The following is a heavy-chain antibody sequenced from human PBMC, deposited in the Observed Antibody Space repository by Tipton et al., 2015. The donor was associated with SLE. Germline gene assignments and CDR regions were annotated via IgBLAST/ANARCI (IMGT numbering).Heavy chain of an antibody. V-gene: IGHV1-8*01. CDR2: MNPNSGNT. D-gene: IGHD5-24*01. Sequence: QLVQSEAEVKKPGASVKVSCKASGYTFTSFDIDWVRQATGQGLEWMGWMNPNSGNTAYAQKFQGRVTMTRDTSISTAYMELSSLRSEDTAVYYCARAPPQLGFDYWGQGTLVTVSS. CDR1: GYTFTSFD. J-gene: IGHJ4*02. CDR3: ARAPPQLGFDY.